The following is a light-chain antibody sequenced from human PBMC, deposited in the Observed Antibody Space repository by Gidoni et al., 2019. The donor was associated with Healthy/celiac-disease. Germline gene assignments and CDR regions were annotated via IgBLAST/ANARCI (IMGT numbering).Light chain of an antibody. CDR2: EVS. CDR3: SSYTSSSTLVV. V-gene: IGLV2-14*01. Sequence: QSALTQPASVSGSPRQSITNSCPGTSSDVGGYNYVSWYQQHPGKAPKLMIYEVSNRPSGVSNRFSGSKSGNTASLTISGLQAEDEADYYCSSYTSSSTLVVFGGGTKLTVL. J-gene: IGLJ2*01. CDR1: SSDVGGYNY.